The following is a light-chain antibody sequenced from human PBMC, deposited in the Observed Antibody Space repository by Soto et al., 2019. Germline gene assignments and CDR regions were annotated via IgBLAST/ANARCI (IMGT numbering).Light chain of an antibody. CDR2: EGS. CDR1: SSDVGSYNL. J-gene: IGLJ1*01. Sequence: QSVLTQPASASGSPGQSITISCTGTSSDVGSYNLVSWYQQHPGKAPKVMIYEGSKRPSGVSNRFSGSKSGNTASLTISGLQAEDEADYYCCSYAGSTTYVVGTGTKVTVL. CDR3: CSYAGSTTYV. V-gene: IGLV2-23*01.